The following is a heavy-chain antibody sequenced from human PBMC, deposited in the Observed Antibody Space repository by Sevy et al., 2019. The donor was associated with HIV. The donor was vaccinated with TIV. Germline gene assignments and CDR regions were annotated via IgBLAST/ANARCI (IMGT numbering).Heavy chain of an antibody. CDR3: AGQTSGWYDWFDP. CDR2: INPSNGGT. V-gene: IGHV1-2*06. Sequence: ASVKVSCKASGYTFIGYYIHWLRQAPGQGLEWIGRINPSNGGTKYTQKFQGRVTVTTDMSVSTAYMELIGLRSDDTAMYYCAGQTSGWYDWFDPWGQGTLVAVSS. D-gene: IGHD6-19*01. J-gene: IGHJ5*02. CDR1: GYTFIGYY.